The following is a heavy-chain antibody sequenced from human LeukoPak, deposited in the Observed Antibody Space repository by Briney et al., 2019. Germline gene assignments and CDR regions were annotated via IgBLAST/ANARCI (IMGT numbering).Heavy chain of an antibody. Sequence: PGGSLRLSCEASGFTFSSSWMNWVRQAPGKGLEWVSATSSSDAGTYHAESVRGRFTISRDNSKNTLYLQMNSLRADDAAVYYCARAPVTSCRGAFCYPFDIWGQGTLVTVSS. CDR3: ARAPVTSCRGAFCYPFDI. D-gene: IGHD2-15*01. CDR2: TSSSDAGT. V-gene: IGHV3-23*01. CDR1: GFTFSSSW. J-gene: IGHJ4*02.